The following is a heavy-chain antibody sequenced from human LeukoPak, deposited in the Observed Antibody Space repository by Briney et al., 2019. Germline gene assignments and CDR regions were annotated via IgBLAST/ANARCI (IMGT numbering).Heavy chain of an antibody. CDR3: ARVSLGIYYFDY. D-gene: IGHD7-27*01. CDR2: IIPILGIA. J-gene: IGHJ4*02. V-gene: IGHV1-69*04. CDR1: GGTFSSYA. Sequence: GASVKVSCKASGGTFSSYAISWVRQAPGQGLEWMGRIIPILGIANYAQKFQGSVTITADKSTSTAYMELSSLRSEDTAVYYCARVSLGIYYFDYWGQGTLVTVSS.